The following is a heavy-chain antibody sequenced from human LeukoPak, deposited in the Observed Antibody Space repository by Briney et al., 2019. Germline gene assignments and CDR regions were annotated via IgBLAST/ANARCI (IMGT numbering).Heavy chain of an antibody. J-gene: IGHJ4*02. CDR1: GGSISSSGYY. CDR3: ARRRIAAAGTAPDY. CDR2: MYYSGST. Sequence: TSETLSLTCTVSGGSISSSGYYWGWIRQPPGKGLEWIGSMYYSGSTYYNPSLKSRVTISVDTSKNQFSLKLSSVTAADTAVYYCARRRIAAAGTAPDYWGQGTLVTVSS. D-gene: IGHD6-13*01. V-gene: IGHV4-39*07.